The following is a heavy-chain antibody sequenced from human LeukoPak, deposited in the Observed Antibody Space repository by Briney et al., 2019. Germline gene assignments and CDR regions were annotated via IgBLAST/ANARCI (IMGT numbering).Heavy chain of an antibody. J-gene: IGHJ5*02. CDR1: GFTFDDYA. Sequence: PGGSLRLSCAASGFTFDDYAMHWVRQAPGKGLEWVSGISWNSGSIGYADSVKGRFTISRDNAKNSLYLQMNSLRAEDTALYYCAKDISSGCYDSWFDPWGQGTLVTVSS. CDR3: AKDISSGCYDSWFDP. V-gene: IGHV3-9*01. D-gene: IGHD6-19*01. CDR2: ISWNSGSI.